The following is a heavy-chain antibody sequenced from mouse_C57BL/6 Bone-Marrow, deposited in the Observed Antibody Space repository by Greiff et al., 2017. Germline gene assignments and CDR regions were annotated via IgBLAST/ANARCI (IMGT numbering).Heavy chain of an antibody. V-gene: IGHV1-81*01. J-gene: IGHJ3*01. CDR1: GYTFTSYG. CDR2: IYPRSGNT. CDR3: ARRGPAFAY. Sequence: QVQLKQSGAELARPGASVKLSCKASGYTFTSYGISWVKQRTGQGLEWIGEIYPRSGNTYYNEKFKGKATLTADKSSSTAYMELRSLTSEDSAVYFCARRGPAFAYWGQGTLVTVSA.